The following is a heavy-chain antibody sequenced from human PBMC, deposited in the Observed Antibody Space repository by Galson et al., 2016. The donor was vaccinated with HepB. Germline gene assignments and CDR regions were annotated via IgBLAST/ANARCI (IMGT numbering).Heavy chain of an antibody. Sequence: SVKVSCKASGYIFTDYYMHWVRQAPGQGLEWMGVINPSGGSTTYAQKFQGRVSMTRDTSTSTAYMELSSLRSADTAVYYCATDGDGLTSGDWFDPWGQGTLVTVSS. CDR3: ATDGDGLTSGDWFDP. J-gene: IGHJ5*02. CDR2: INPSGGST. V-gene: IGHV1-46*01. CDR1: GYIFTDYY. D-gene: IGHD3-9*01.